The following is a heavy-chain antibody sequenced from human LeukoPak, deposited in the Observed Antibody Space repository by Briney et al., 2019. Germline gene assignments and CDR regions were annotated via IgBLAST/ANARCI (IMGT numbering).Heavy chain of an antibody. Sequence: ASVKVSCKASGYTFTGNYLHWVRQAPGQGLEWMGWLNPNSGGTRYAQKFQGRVTMTRDTSISTAYMELSSLRSDDTAVYYCTRDRGPSYDSGIYFQYYFHYWGQGTLVTVSS. CDR1: GYTFTGNY. V-gene: IGHV1-2*02. CDR3: TRDRGPSYDSGIYFQYYFHY. CDR2: LNPNSGGT. D-gene: IGHD3-10*01. J-gene: IGHJ4*02.